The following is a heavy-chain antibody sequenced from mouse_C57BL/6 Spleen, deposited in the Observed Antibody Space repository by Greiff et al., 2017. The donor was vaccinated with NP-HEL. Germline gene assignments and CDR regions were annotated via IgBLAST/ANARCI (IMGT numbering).Heavy chain of an antibody. V-gene: IGHV1-82*01. J-gene: IGHJ3*01. CDR1: GYAFSSSW. CDR3: ANYYGSSYWFAY. Sequence: QVQLQQSGPELVKPGASVKISCKASGYAFSSSWMNWVKPRPGKGLEWIGRLYPGDGDTNYNGKFKGKATLTADKSSSTAYMQLSSLTSEDSAVYFCANYYGSSYWFAYWGQGTLVTVSA. CDR2: LYPGDGDT. D-gene: IGHD1-1*01.